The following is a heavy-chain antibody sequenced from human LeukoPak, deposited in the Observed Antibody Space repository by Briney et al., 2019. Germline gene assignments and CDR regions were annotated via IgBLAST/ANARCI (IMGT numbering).Heavy chain of an antibody. Sequence: GGSLRLSCAASGGTTDDYGMSWVRQAPGKGLEWVSGINWDGTNTYYAESVKGRFTISRDSAEKSLYLQMNSLRDDDTAFYYRVKDLRSNWYSFDYWGQGTLVTVSS. V-gene: IGHV3-20*04. J-gene: IGHJ4*02. D-gene: IGHD6-13*01. CDR1: GGTTDDYG. CDR3: VKDLRSNWYSFDY. CDR2: INWDGTNT.